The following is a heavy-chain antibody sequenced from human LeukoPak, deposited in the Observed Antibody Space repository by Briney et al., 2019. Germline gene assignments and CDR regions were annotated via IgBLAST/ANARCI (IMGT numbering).Heavy chain of an antibody. CDR2: IYYSGST. CDR1: GGSISSSSYS. V-gene: IGHV4-39*01. Sequence: PSETLSLTCTVSGGSISSSSYSWGWIRQPPGKGLEWIGSIYYSGSTYYNPSLKSRVTISVDTSKNQFSLKLSSVTAADTAVYYCARHSSPAATFDYWGQGTLVTVSS. CDR3: ARHSSPAATFDY. J-gene: IGHJ4*02. D-gene: IGHD2-15*01.